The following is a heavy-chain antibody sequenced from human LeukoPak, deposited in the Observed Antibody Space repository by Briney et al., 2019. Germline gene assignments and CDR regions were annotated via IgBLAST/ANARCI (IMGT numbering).Heavy chain of an antibody. Sequence: GGSLRLSCAASGFTVSSNYMSWVRQAPGKGPEWVSYISSSSSYTNYADSVKGRFTISRDNAKNSLYLQMNSLRAEDTAVYYCARDPNLIAAAGTSYFDYWGQGTLVTVSS. CDR3: ARDPNLIAAAGTSYFDY. V-gene: IGHV3-11*06. J-gene: IGHJ4*02. CDR1: GFTVSSNY. CDR2: ISSSSSYT. D-gene: IGHD6-13*01.